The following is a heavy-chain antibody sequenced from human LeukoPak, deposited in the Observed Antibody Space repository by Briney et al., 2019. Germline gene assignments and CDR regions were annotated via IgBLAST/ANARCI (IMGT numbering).Heavy chain of an antibody. CDR1: GYTFTSYG. V-gene: IGHV1-69*13. D-gene: IGHD2-21*02. CDR2: IIPIFGTA. J-gene: IGHJ3*02. CDR3: ARGGDRTDDAFDI. Sequence: SVKVSCKASGYTFTSYGISWVRQAPGQGLEWMGGIIPIFGTANYAQRFQGRVTITADESTSTAYMELSSLRSEDTAVYYCARGGDRTDDAFDIWGQGTMVTVSS.